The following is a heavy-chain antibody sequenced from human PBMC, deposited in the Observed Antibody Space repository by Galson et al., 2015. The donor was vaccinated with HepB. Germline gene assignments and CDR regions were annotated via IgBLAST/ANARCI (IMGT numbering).Heavy chain of an antibody. J-gene: IGHJ5*02. V-gene: IGHV3-23*01. D-gene: IGHD3-22*01. Sequence: SLRLSCAASGFTFSSYAMSWVRQAPGKGLEWVSAISGSGGSTYYADSVKGRFTISRDNSKNTLYLQMNSLRAEDTAVYYCAKDPDYYDSSGTPGWFDPWGQGTLVTVSS. CDR3: AKDPDYYDSSGTPGWFDP. CDR1: GFTFSSYA. CDR2: ISGSGGST.